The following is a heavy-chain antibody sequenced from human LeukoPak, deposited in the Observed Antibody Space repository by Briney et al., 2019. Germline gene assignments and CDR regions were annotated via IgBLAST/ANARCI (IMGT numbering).Heavy chain of an antibody. CDR1: GYIFTVYY. Sequence: GASVKVSCKASGYIFTVYYMHWVRQAPGQGLEWLGWINPNSGDTKYAQKFQGRVTMTRDTSITTAYMELSRLRSDDTAVYYCARVAPLRLGELSFLRFWDYWGQGTLITVSS. CDR2: INPNSGDT. CDR3: ARVAPLRLGELSFLRFWDY. V-gene: IGHV1-2*02. D-gene: IGHD3-16*02. J-gene: IGHJ4*02.